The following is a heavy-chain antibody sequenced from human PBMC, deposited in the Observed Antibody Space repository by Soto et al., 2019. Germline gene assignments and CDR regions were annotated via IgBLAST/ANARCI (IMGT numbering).Heavy chain of an antibody. J-gene: IGHJ4*02. Sequence: SETLSPNCSVSGVSISSYFWSWMPQAPGRGLEWIGYTYHRGSTNYSPSLKSRVAMSLDTSENQFSLKVNSVTAADTAVYYCARIGGYHGPLDYWGQGTPGTVS. CDR1: GVSISSYF. D-gene: IGHD6-25*01. CDR2: TYHRGST. V-gene: IGHV4-59*01. CDR3: ARIGGYHGPLDY.